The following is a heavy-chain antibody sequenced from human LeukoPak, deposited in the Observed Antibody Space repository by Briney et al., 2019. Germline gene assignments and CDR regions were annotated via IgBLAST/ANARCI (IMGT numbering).Heavy chain of an antibody. V-gene: IGHV1-18*04. Sequence: GASVKVSCKASGYTFTGYYMHWVRQAPGQGLEWMGWISAYNGNTNYAQKLQGRVTMTTDTSTSTAYMELRSLRSDDTAVYYCARDVSEGDYNPTATDSGDVWGKGTTVTVSS. J-gene: IGHJ6*04. D-gene: IGHD4-17*01. CDR1: GYTFTGYY. CDR3: ARDVSEGDYNPTATDSGDV. CDR2: ISAYNGNT.